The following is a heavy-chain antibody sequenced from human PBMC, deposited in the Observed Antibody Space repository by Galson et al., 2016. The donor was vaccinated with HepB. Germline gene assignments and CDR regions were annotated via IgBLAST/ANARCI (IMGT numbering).Heavy chain of an antibody. CDR3: ARDGISSLDR. D-gene: IGHD2/OR15-2a*01. CDR2: ITPEGSDT. J-gene: IGHJ4*02. V-gene: IGHV3-30*03. CDR1: GFTFSSYG. Sequence: SLRLSCAASGFTFSSYGMHWVRQAPGKGLDWVALITPEGSDTYYADAVKGRFTIPRDNSKNTLSLQMNSLRAEDTAIYYCARDGISSLDRWGQGILVTVSS.